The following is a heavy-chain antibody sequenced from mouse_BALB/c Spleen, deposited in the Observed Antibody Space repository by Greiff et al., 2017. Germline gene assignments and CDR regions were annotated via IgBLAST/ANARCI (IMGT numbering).Heavy chain of an antibody. CDR2: INPSNGGT. CDR1: GFNIKDYY. CDR3: TRSNWERFAY. Sequence: QVQLQQSGAELVRSGASVKLSCTASGFNIKDYYMYWVKQRPGQGLEWIGEINPSNGGTNFNEKFKSKATLTVDKSSSTAYMQLSSLTSEDSAVYYCTRSNWERFAYWGQGTLVTVSA. D-gene: IGHD4-1*01. J-gene: IGHJ3*01. V-gene: IGHV1S16*01.